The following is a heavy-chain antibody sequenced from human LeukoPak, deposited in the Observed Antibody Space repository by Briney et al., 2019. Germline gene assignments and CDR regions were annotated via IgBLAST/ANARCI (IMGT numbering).Heavy chain of an antibody. CDR1: GGSISSSSYY. D-gene: IGHD3-22*01. J-gene: IGHJ3*02. CDR2: IYYSGST. V-gene: IGHV4-39*01. CDR3: ARSQEYYYDSSGYLEDDAFDI. Sequence: SETLSLTCTVSGGSISSSSYYWGWIRQPPGKGLEWIGSIYYSGSTYYNPSLKSRVTISVDTSKNQFSLKLSSVTAADTAVYYCARSQEYYYDSSGYLEDDAFDIWGQGTMVTVSS.